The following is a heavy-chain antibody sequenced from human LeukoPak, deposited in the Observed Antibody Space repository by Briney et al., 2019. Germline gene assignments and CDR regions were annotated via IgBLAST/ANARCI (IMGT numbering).Heavy chain of an antibody. V-gene: IGHV3-30*18. CDR1: AFTFSSYG. D-gene: IGHD5-18*01. CDR2: ISYDGSNK. J-gene: IGHJ4*02. Sequence: GGSLRLSCAASAFTFSSYGMHWVRQAPGKGLEWVAVISYDGSNKYYADSVKGRFTISRDNSKNTLYLQMNSLRAEDTAVYYCAKDTAMVTEGGFDYWGQGTLVTVSS. CDR3: AKDTAMVTEGGFDY.